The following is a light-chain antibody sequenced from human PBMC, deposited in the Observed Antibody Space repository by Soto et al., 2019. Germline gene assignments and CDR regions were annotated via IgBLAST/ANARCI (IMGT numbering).Light chain of an antibody. CDR2: DAS. J-gene: IGKJ1*01. CDR3: QQYKDYTWT. CDR1: QSVDRY. V-gene: IGKV1-5*01. Sequence: DIQMTQSPSTLSASVGDRVSITCRASQSVDRYLAWHQQKPGKAPHLLIYDASSLESGVPSRFSGSGSGTEFTLTISSLQPDDFTTSYCQQYKDYTWTFGQGTKVDIK.